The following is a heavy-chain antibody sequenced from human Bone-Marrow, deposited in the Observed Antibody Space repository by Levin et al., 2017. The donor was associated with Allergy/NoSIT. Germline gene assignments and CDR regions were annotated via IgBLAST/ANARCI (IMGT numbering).Heavy chain of an antibody. D-gene: IGHD3-3*01. CDR1: GFTFSNYA. Sequence: GGSLRLSCAASGFTFSNYAMSWVRQVPGKGLEWLSAIGGSGGKTLHADSVKGRFTISRDNSKNMLYLQMNSLSAEDTAIYYCAKRGDDFRSGYYYYFDYWGQGTLVTVSS. J-gene: IGHJ4*02. CDR3: AKRGDDFRSGYYYYFDY. CDR2: IGGSGGKT. V-gene: IGHV3-23*01.